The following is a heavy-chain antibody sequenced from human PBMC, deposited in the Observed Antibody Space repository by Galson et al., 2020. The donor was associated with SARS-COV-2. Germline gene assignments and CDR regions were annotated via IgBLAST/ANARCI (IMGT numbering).Heavy chain of an antibody. Sequence: SQTPSLTCTVSGGSLSSGGYYWSWIRQHPGTGLEWIEYIYYSGRTYYNPSLTRRVTISVDTPKNQFSLKLSSVTAADTAVYYCARHDVTGYVDNHFDYWGQGTLVTVSA. V-gene: IGHV4-31*03. D-gene: IGHD1-20*01. CDR2: IYYSGRT. J-gene: IGHJ4*02. CDR3: ARHDVTGYVDNHFDY. CDR1: GGSLSSGGYY.